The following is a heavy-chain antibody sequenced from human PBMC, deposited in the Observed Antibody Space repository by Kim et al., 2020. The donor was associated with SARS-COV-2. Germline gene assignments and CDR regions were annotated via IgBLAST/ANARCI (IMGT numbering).Heavy chain of an antibody. Sequence: SETLSLTCAVSGGSISSGGYSWSWIRQPPGKGLEWIGYIYHSGSTYYNPSLKSRVTISVDRSKNQFSLKLSSVTAADTAVYYCAREGSLGSGRPIDYWGQGTLVTVSS. V-gene: IGHV4-30-2*01. D-gene: IGHD3-10*01. CDR2: IYHSGST. J-gene: IGHJ4*02. CDR1: GGSISSGGYS. CDR3: AREGSLGSGRPIDY.